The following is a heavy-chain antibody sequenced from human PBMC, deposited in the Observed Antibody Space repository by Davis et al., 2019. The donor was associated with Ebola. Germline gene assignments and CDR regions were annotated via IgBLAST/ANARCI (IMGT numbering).Heavy chain of an antibody. V-gene: IGHV1-2*06. D-gene: IGHD3-16*01. CDR3: ARDPHMITESAFDI. J-gene: IGHJ3*02. CDR1: GYTFTGYY. CDR2: INPNSGGT. Sequence: ASVKVSCKASGYTFTGYYMHWVRQAPGQGLEWMGRINPNSGGTNYAQKFQGRVTMTRDTSISTAYMELSRLRSDDTAVYYCARDPHMITESAFDIWGQGTMVTVSS.